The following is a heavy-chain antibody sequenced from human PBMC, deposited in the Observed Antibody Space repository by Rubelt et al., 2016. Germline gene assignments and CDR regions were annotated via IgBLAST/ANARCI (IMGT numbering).Heavy chain of an antibody. CDR1: GFSLSTSGVG. CDR2: IYWDDDK. CDR3: AHRSESSMIGVAPFDY. V-gene: IGHV2-5*02. J-gene: IGHJ4*02. Sequence: QITLKESGPTLVKPTQTLTLTCTFSGFSLSTSGVGVGWIRQPPGKALEWLALIYWDDDKRYSPSLKSRLTSTKETSKNQVVLTMTNMDPVDTATYYCAHRSESSMIGVAPFDYWGQGTLVTVSS. D-gene: IGHD3-22*01.